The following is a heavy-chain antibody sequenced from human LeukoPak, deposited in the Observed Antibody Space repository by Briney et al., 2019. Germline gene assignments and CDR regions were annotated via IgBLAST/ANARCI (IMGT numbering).Heavy chain of an antibody. CDR3: AKEFDSSGYSAFDI. Sequence: PGGSLRLSCAASGFTFSSYGMHWVRQAPGKGLEWVAVIWYDGSNKYYADSVKGRFTISRDNSKNTLYLQMNSLRAEDTAVNYCAKEFDSSGYSAFDIWGQGTMVTVSS. J-gene: IGHJ3*02. CDR2: IWYDGSNK. CDR1: GFTFSSYG. D-gene: IGHD3-22*01. V-gene: IGHV3-33*06.